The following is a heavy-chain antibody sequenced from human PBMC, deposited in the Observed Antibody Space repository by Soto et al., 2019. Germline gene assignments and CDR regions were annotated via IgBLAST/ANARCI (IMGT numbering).Heavy chain of an antibody. CDR3: ASSYCNAWYTY. V-gene: IGHV4-59*01. CDR2: IHYSGSS. J-gene: IGHJ4*02. D-gene: IGHD2-15*01. CDR1: GDSISSYY. Sequence: PSETLSLTCTFSGDSISSYYWSWIRQPPGKGLEWIGYIHYSGSSHYNPSLKSRLTMSVDRSKNQFSLKLSSVTAADTAVYYCASSYCNAWYTYWGQGTLVNVSS.